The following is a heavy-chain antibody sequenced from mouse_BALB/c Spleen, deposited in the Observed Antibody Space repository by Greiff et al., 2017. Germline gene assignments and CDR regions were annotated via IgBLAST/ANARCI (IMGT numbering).Heavy chain of an antibody. V-gene: IGHV1-4*01. CDR3: ARGGYGYDWYFDV. D-gene: IGHD1-2*01. Sequence: QVQLQQSGAELARPGASVKMSCKASGYTFTSYTMHWVKQRPGQGLEWIGYINPSSGYTNYNQKFKDKATLTVDKSSSTAYMELRSLTSEDTAVYYCARGGYGYDWYFDVWGAGTTVTVSS. CDR2: INPSSGYT. CDR1: GYTFTSYT. J-gene: IGHJ1*01.